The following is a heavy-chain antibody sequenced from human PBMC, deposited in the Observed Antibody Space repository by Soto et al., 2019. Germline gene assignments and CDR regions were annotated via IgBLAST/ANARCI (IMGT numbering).Heavy chain of an antibody. CDR3: ARGRVGKA. D-gene: IGHD3-10*01. J-gene: IGHJ5*02. CDR2: INHSGST. CDR1: GGSFSGYY. V-gene: IGHV4-34*01. Sequence: QVQLQQWGAGLLKPSETLSLTCAVYGGSFSGYYWSWIRQPPGKGLEWIGEINHSGSTNYNPSLKSRVTISVDTSKNQFSLKLSSVTAADTALYYCARGRVGKAWGQGTLVTVSS.